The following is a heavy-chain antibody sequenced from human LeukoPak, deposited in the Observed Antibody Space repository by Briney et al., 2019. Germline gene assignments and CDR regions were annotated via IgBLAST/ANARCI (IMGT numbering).Heavy chain of an antibody. V-gene: IGHV3-21*01. J-gene: IGHJ4*02. D-gene: IGHD3-10*01. CDR3: ARDAMVRGVLIDY. Sequence: GGSLRLSCAASGFTFGTYSMNWVREGPGEGLEWVSSISSSSSYIYYADSVKGRFTISRDNAKNSLFLQMSSLRAEDTAVYYCARDAMVRGVLIDYWGQGTLVTVSS. CDR2: ISSSSSYI. CDR1: GFTFGTYS.